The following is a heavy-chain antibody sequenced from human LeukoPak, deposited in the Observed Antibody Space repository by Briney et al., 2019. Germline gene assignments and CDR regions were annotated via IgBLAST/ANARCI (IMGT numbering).Heavy chain of an antibody. CDR2: IIPILGIA. J-gene: IGHJ6*02. D-gene: IGHD6-19*01. V-gene: IGHV1-69*04. CDR1: GGTFSSYA. CDR3: ARAMAGTNYYYGMDV. Sequence: ASVKVSCKASGGTFSSYAISWVRQAPGQGLEWMGRIIPILGIANYAQKFQGRVTITADKSTSTAYMELSSLRSEDTAVYYCARAMAGTNYYYGMDVWGQGTTVTVSS.